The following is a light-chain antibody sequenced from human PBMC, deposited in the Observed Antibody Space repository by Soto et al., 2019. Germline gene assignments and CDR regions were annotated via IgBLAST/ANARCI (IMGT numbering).Light chain of an antibody. J-gene: IGLJ3*02. Sequence: QTVVTQPASVSGSPGQSIAISCTETSTAVGSYNFVSWYQQHPGKAPKLMIYEASKRPSGVSDRFSGSKSGNTASLTISGLQAEDEADYYCCSYAGSSTVFGGGTKLTVL. V-gene: IGLV2-23*01. CDR2: EAS. CDR3: CSYAGSSTV. CDR1: STAVGSYNF.